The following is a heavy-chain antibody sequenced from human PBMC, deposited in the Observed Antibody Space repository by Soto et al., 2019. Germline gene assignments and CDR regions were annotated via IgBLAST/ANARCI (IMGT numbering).Heavy chain of an antibody. CDR1: GYSFTSYW. Sequence: GESLKISCKGSGYSFTSYWIGWVRQMPGKGLEWMGIIYPGDSDTRYSPSFQGQVTISADKSISTAYLQWSSLKASDTAMYYCARLRRISNAMTPTGYFDYWGQGNLVTVSS. V-gene: IGHV5-51*01. CDR3: ARLRRISNAMTPTGYFDY. D-gene: IGHD2-2*01. CDR2: IYPGDSDT. J-gene: IGHJ4*02.